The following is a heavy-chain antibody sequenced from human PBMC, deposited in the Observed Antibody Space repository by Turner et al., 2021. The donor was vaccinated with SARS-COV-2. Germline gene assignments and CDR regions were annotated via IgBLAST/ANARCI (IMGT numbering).Heavy chain of an antibody. CDR3: ARGFLNFDI. CDR2: IYPGDSDT. Sequence: EVRLVQSGAEVREPGESLQISCKGSGYTCTSFWIGWVRQVPGKGLEWLGIIYPGDSDTQYNPSIEGQVTISADKSLNTAYLQWSSLEASDTAMYYGARGFLNFDIWGQGTLVSVSA. V-gene: IGHV5-51*03. J-gene: IGHJ4*02. CDR1: GYTCTSFW.